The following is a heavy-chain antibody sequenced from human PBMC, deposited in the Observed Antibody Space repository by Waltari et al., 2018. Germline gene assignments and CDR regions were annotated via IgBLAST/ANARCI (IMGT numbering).Heavy chain of an antibody. CDR3: ARDQTYSGSWGVDY. CDR1: GFTFSSYA. J-gene: IGHJ4*02. CDR2: ISYDGSNK. V-gene: IGHV3-30*01. D-gene: IGHD1-26*01. Sequence: QVQLVESGGGVVQPGRSLRLSCAASGFTFSSYAMHWVRQAPGKGLEWVAVISYDGSNKYYADSVKGRFTISRDNSKNTLYLQMNSLRAEDTAVYYCARDQTYSGSWGVDYWGQGTLVTVSS.